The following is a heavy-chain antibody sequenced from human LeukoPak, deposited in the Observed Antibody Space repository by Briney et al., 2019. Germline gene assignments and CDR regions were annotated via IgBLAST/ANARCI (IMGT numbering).Heavy chain of an antibody. CDR3: ARADDYGDYGWFDP. J-gene: IGHJ5*02. D-gene: IGHD4-17*01. CDR1: GYTFTGYY. V-gene: IGHV1-2*02. Sequence: ASVNVSCKASGYTFTGYYMHWVRQAPGQGLEWMGWINPNSGGTNYAQKFQGRVTMTRDTSISTAYMELSRLRSDDTAVYYCARADDYGDYGWFDPWGQGTLVTVSS. CDR2: INPNSGGT.